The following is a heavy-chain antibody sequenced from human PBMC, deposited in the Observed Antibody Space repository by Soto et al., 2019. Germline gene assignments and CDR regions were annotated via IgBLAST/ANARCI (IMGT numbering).Heavy chain of an antibody. Sequence: SETLSLTCAVYGVSFSGYYWSWIRQPPGKGLEWIGEINHSGSTNYNPSLKSRVTISVDTSKNQFSLKLSSVTAADTAVYYCARGTIFGVHPNWFDPWGQGTLVTLSS. CDR2: INHSGST. CDR1: GVSFSGYY. J-gene: IGHJ5*02. D-gene: IGHD3-3*01. CDR3: ARGTIFGVHPNWFDP. V-gene: IGHV4-34*01.